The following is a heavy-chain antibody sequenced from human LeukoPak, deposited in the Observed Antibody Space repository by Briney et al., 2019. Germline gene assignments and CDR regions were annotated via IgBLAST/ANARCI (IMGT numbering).Heavy chain of an antibody. V-gene: IGHV1-2*06. D-gene: IGHD1-26*01. CDR3: ATQYSGSSRLLGY. Sequence: ASVKVSCKASGYTFTGYYMHWVRQAPGRGLEWMGRINPNSGGTNYAQKFQGRVTMTRDTSISTAYMELSRLRSDDTAVYYCATQYSGSSRLLGYWGQGTLVTVSS. CDR2: INPNSGGT. CDR1: GYTFTGYY. J-gene: IGHJ4*02.